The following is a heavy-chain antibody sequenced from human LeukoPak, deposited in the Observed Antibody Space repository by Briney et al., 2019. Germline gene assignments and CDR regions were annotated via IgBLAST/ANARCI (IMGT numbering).Heavy chain of an antibody. D-gene: IGHD2-2*01. V-gene: IGHV3-7*01. J-gene: IGHJ6*02. CDR1: GFTFSSYW. CDR2: IKQDGSEK. CDR3: ARDGFPYCSSTSCYHYYGMDV. Sequence: QSGGSLRLSCAASGFTFSSYWMSWVRQAPGKGLEWVANIKQDGSEKYYVDSVKGRFTISRDNAKNSLYLQMNSLRAEDTAVHYCARDGFPYCSSTSCYHYYGMDVWGQGTTVTVSS.